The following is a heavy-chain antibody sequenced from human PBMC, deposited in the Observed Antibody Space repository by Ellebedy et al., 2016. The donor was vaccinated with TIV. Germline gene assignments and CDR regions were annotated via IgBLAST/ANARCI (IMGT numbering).Heavy chain of an antibody. CDR1: GFTFSDYD. J-gene: IGHJ6*02. CDR2: ISSRSIYI. Sequence: PGGSLRLSCAGSGFTFSDYDMNWVRQAPGKGLEWVSSISSRSIYIYYADSVKGRFTISRDNAKDSLYLEMSSLRAEDTAVYYCASIYGSGPGYPRDWGRGTTVTVS. CDR3: ASIYGSGPGYPRD. V-gene: IGHV3-21*01. D-gene: IGHD3-10*01.